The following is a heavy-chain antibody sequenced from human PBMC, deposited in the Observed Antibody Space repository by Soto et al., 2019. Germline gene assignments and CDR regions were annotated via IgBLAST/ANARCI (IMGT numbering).Heavy chain of an antibody. CDR1: GFTFSSYA. D-gene: IGHD3-3*01. CDR3: AKLQKHKARFVDYDFWSGYYSGPHNHDY. J-gene: IGHJ4*02. V-gene: IGHV3-23*01. CDR2: ISGSGGST. Sequence: PGGSLRLSCAASGFTFSSYAMSGVRQAPGKGLEWVSAISGSGGSTYYADSVKGRFTISRDNSKNTLYLQMNSLRAEDTAVYYCAKLQKHKARFVDYDFWSGYYSGPHNHDYWGQGTLVTVSS.